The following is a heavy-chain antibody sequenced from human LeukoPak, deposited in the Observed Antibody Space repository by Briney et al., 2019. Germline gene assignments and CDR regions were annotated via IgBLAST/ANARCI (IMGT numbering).Heavy chain of an antibody. CDR1: GFTFVDYT. CDR3: ARQTTVTLDAFDI. V-gene: IGHV4-34*01. CDR2: INHSGST. J-gene: IGHJ3*02. Sequence: GPLRLSCAASGFTFVDYTMNWVRQPPGKGLEWIGEINHSGSTNYNPSLKSRVTISVDTSKNQFSLKLSSVTAADTAVYYCARQTTVTLDAFDIWGQGTMVTVSS. D-gene: IGHD4-17*01.